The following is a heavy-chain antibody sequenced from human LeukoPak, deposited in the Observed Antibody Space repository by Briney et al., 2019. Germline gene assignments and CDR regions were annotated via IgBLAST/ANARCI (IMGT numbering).Heavy chain of an antibody. V-gene: IGHV3-23*01. Sequence: GASLRLSCAASGFTFSSYAMSWVRQAPGKGLEWVSAISGSGGSTYYADSVKGRFTISRDNSKNTLYLQMNSLRAEDTAVYYCAKDRSYCSSTSCSGYWGQGTLVTASS. CDR2: ISGSGGST. J-gene: IGHJ4*02. CDR3: AKDRSYCSSTSCSGY. D-gene: IGHD2-2*01. CDR1: GFTFSSYA.